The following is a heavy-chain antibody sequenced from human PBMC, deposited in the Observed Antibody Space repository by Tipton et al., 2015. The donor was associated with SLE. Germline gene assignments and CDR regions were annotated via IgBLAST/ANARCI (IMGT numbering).Heavy chain of an antibody. Sequence: TLSLTCTVSGGSISSNHYYWGWVRQPPGKGLEWIGSMYYSGNTYYNPSLKSRVTISVDTSKNQFSLKLSSVTAADTAVYYCTRSPQVAIWNFDYWGQGTLVTVSS. J-gene: IGHJ4*02. CDR3: TRSPQVAIWNFDY. CDR1: GGSISSNHYY. V-gene: IGHV4-39*01. D-gene: IGHD2-15*01. CDR2: MYYSGNT.